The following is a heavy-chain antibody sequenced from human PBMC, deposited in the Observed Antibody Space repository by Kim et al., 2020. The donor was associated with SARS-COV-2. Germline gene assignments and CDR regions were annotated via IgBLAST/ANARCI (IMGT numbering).Heavy chain of an antibody. J-gene: IGHJ5*02. CDR1: GGSFSGYY. CDR2: INHSGST. Sequence: SETLSLTCAVYGGSFSGYYWSWIRQPPGKGLEWIGEINHSGSTNYNPSLKSRVTISVDTSKNQFSLKLSSVTAADTAVYYCARGSQGLAATWRGWFDPWGQGTLVTVSS. D-gene: IGHD2-15*01. CDR3: ARGSQGLAATWRGWFDP. V-gene: IGHV4-34*01.